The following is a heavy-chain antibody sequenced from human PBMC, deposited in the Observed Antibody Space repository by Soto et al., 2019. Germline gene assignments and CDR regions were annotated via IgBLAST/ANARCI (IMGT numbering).Heavy chain of an antibody. Sequence: QVQLQQWGAGLLKPSETLSLTCAVYGGSFSAYYWSWIRQPPGKGLEWIGEINHSGSTNYNPSLKSRVTISVDTSKNQVSLKLSSVTAADTAVYYCASGSAVNWYFDLWGRGTLVTVSS. J-gene: IGHJ2*01. V-gene: IGHV4-34*01. D-gene: IGHD3-10*01. CDR3: ASGSAVNWYFDL. CDR1: GGSFSAYY. CDR2: INHSGST.